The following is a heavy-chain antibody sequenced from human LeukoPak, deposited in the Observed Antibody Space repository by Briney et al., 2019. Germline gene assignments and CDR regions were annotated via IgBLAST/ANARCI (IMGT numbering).Heavy chain of an antibody. D-gene: IGHD2-21*02. CDR2: IIPIFGTA. V-gene: IGHV1-69*06. CDR1: GGTFSSYA. J-gene: IGHJ4*02. Sequence: SVKVSCKASGGTFSSYAISWVRQAPGQGLEWMGRIIPIFGTANYAQKFQGGVTITADKSTSTAYMELSSLRSEDTAVYYCARDQRCGGDCYVFDYWGQGTLVTVSS. CDR3: ARDQRCGGDCYVFDY.